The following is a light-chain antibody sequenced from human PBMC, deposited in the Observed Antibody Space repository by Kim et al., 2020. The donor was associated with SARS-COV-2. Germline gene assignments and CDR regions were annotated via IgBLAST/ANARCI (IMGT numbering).Light chain of an antibody. V-gene: IGKV3-15*01. Sequence: SPGESAPLSCRASQSISSNFAWYQQKPGPAPRLLISGASTRATGIPARFSGSGSGTEFTLIISSLQSEDFAGYFCQQYSNWPALTFGGWTKVDIQ. CDR3: QQYSNWPALT. CDR2: GAS. CDR1: QSISSN. J-gene: IGKJ4*01.